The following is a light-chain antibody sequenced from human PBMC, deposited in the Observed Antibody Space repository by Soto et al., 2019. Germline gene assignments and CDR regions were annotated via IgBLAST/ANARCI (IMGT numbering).Light chain of an antibody. CDR1: SSNIGAGYD. V-gene: IGLV1-40*01. CDR2: GNS. J-gene: IGLJ2*01. CDR3: QSYDSSLTGVV. Sequence: QSLLTQPPSVSGAPGQGVTISCTGSSSNIGAGYDVHWYQQLPGTAPKLLIYGNSNRPSGVPDRFSGSKSGTSASLAITGLQAEDESDYYCQSYDSSLTGVVFGGGTKVTVL.